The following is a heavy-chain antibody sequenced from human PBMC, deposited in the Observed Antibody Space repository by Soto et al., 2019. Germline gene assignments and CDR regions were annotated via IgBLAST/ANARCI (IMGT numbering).Heavy chain of an antibody. CDR2: ISGSGGST. J-gene: IGHJ3*02. Sequence: EVQLLESGGGLVQPGGSLRLSCAASGFTFSSYAMSWVRQAPGKGLEWVSAISGSGGSTYYADSVKGRFTISRDNSKNTLYLQMNSLRAEDTAVYYCAKDCTLRWPLGDDAFDIWGQGTMVTVSS. V-gene: IGHV3-23*01. D-gene: IGHD4-17*01. CDR1: GFTFSSYA. CDR3: AKDCTLRWPLGDDAFDI.